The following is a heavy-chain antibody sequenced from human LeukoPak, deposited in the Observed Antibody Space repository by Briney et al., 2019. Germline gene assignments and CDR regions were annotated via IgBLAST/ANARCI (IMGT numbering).Heavy chain of an antibody. V-gene: IGHV3-9*03. J-gene: IGHJ1*01. D-gene: IGHD6-13*01. Sequence: SLRLSCAASGFTFDDYAMHWVRQAPGKGLEWVSGISWNSGSIGYADSVKGRFTISRDNAKNSLYLQMNSLRAEDMALYYCVSRYSSSWFRHWGQGTLLAVSS. CDR2: ISWNSGSI. CDR1: GFTFDDYA. CDR3: VSRYSSSWFRH.